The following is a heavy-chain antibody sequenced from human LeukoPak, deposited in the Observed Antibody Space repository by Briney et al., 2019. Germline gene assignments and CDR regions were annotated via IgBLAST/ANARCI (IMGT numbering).Heavy chain of an antibody. Sequence: GGSLRLSCAASEFSVGSNYMTWVRQAPGKGLEWVSLIYSGGSTYYADSVKGRFTISRDNSKNTLYLQMNSLRAEDTAVYYCARANWGLFALDYWGQGTLVTVSS. V-gene: IGHV3-66*01. J-gene: IGHJ4*02. CDR1: EFSVGSNY. D-gene: IGHD7-27*01. CDR2: IYSGGST. CDR3: ARANWGLFALDY.